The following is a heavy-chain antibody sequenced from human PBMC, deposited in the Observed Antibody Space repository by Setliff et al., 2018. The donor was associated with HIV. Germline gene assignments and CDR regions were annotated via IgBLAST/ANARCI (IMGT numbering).Heavy chain of an antibody. J-gene: IGHJ3*02. CDR1: GYTFTNYA. CDR3: AREPIGGDDAFDI. Sequence: GASVKVSCKASGYTFTNYAIHWVRQAPGQRLEWMGWINPGNGNTKYSQKFQGRVTITRDTSATTAYMELSRLRSEDTAIFYCAREPIGGDDAFDIWGQGTMVTVSS. D-gene: IGHD2-21*02. V-gene: IGHV1-3*01. CDR2: INPGNGNT.